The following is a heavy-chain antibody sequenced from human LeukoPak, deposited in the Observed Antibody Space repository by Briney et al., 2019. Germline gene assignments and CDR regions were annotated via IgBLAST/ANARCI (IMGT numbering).Heavy chain of an antibody. V-gene: IGHV1-69*05. J-gene: IGHJ5*02. CDR3: ARGLEGDNWFDP. Sequence: GSSVKVSCKAPGGTFSSYAISWVRQAPGQGLEWMGGIIPIFGTANYAQKFQGRVTITTDESTSTAYMELSSLRSEDTAVYYCARGLEGDNWFDPWGQGTLVTVSS. CDR1: GGTFSSYA. CDR2: IIPIFGTA. D-gene: IGHD3-16*01.